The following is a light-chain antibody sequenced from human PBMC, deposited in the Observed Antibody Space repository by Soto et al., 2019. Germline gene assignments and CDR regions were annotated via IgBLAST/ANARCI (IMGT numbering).Light chain of an antibody. CDR1: SSDVGSYNL. J-gene: IGLJ2*01. V-gene: IGLV2-23*01. CDR2: EGS. Sequence: QSALTQPASVSGSPGQSITISCTGTSSDVGSYNLVSWYQQHPGKAPKLMIYEGSKRPSGVSNRFSGSKSGSTASLTISGLQAEDEADYYCCSYAGTDVVFGGGTKLTVL. CDR3: CSYAGTDVV.